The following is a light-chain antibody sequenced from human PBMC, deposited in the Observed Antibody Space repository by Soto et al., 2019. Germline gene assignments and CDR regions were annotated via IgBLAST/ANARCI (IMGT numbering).Light chain of an antibody. J-gene: IGLJ2*01. V-gene: IGLV2-14*03. CDR2: DVS. CDR1: SNDVGGYDY. CDR3: SSYTSRATLV. Sequence: ALTQPASVSGSPGQSITISCTGTSNDVGGYDYVTWYQHHPGKAPKLMIYDVSNRPSGISDRFSASKSGNTASLTISGVQAEDEAHYYCSSYTSRATLVFGGGTKLTVL.